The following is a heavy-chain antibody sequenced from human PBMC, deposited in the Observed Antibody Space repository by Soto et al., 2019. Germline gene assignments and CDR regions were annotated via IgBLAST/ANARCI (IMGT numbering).Heavy chain of an antibody. CDR3: ARVIAAAGRGSLYYYYSGMDV. CDR1: GGSFSGYY. CDR2: INHSGST. V-gene: IGHV4-34*01. Sequence: SETLSLTCAVYGGSFSGYYWSWIRQPPGKGLEWIGEINHSGSTNYNPSLKSRVTISVDTSKNQFSLKLSSVTAADTAVYYCARVIAAAGRGSLYYYYSGMDVWGQGTTVTVSS. D-gene: IGHD6-13*01. J-gene: IGHJ6*02.